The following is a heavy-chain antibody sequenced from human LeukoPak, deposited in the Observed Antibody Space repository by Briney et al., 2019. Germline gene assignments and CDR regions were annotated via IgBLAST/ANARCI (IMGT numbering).Heavy chain of an antibody. D-gene: IGHD2-2*01. CDR2: ISAYNGNT. J-gene: IGHJ5*02. CDR3: ARGGFLGYCSSTSCPPNWFDP. CDR1: GYTFTSYG. V-gene: IGHV1-18*01. Sequence: ASVKVSCKASGYTFTSYGISWVRQAPGQGLEWMGWISAYNGNTNYAQKLQGRVTMTTDTSTSTAYMELRSLRSDDTAVYYCARGGFLGYCSSTSCPPNWFDPWGQGTLVTASS.